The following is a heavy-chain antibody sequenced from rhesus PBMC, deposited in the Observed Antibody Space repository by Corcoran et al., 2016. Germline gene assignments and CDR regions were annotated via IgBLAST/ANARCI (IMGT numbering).Heavy chain of an antibody. CDR2: IYGSGGST. D-gene: IGHD5-12*01. J-gene: IGHJ4*01. Sequence: QVQLQESGPGLVKPSETLPLTCAVSGASISSNYWSWIRQAPGKGLVWIGRIYGSGGSTDYNPSLKSRVTISIDTSKNQFSLKLSSVTAADTAVYYCARGARGYSYSPFDYWGQGVLVTVSS. V-gene: IGHV4S2*01. CDR3: ARGARGYSYSPFDY. CDR1: GASISSNY.